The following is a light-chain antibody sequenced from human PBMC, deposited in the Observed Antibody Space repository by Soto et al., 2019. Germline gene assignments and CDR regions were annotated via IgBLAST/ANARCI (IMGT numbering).Light chain of an antibody. J-gene: IGLJ1*01. V-gene: IGLV2-14*01. Sequence: AGTQPASVSGSPGQSITISCTGTSSDVGLYTYVSWYQQHPGKAPKLLIYEVTNRPSGVSHRFSGSKSGSTASLTISGLQAEDEADYFCSSFTSSNSEVFGTGTKVTV. CDR1: SSDVGLYTY. CDR3: SSFTSSNSEV. CDR2: EVT.